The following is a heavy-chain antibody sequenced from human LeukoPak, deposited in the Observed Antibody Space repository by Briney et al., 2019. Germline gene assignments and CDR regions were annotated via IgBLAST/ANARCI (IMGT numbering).Heavy chain of an antibody. D-gene: IGHD3-3*01. CDR2: IIPIFGTA. Sequence: SVKVSCKASGGTFSSYAISWVRQAPGQGLEWMGGIIPIFGTANYAQKFQGRVTITADESTSTAYMELSSLRSEDTAVYYCARGQYRYDFWSGYLFPSDCYYGMDVWGQGTTVTVSS. CDR1: GGTFSSYA. CDR3: ARGQYRYDFWSGYLFPSDCYYGMDV. J-gene: IGHJ6*02. V-gene: IGHV1-69*01.